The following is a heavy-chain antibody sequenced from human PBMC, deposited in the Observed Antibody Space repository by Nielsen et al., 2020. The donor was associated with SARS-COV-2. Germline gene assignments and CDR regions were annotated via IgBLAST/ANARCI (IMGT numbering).Heavy chain of an antibody. V-gene: IGHV1-24*01. CDR2: FDPEDGET. Sequence: ASVKVSCKASGYTFTGYYMHWVRQAPGKGLEWMGGFDPEDGETIYAQKFQGRVTMTEDTSTDTAYMELSSLRSEDTAVYYCATSPAVADPGVWFDPWGQGTLVTVSS. CDR3: ATSPAVADPGVWFDP. D-gene: IGHD6-19*01. J-gene: IGHJ5*02. CDR1: GYTFTGYY.